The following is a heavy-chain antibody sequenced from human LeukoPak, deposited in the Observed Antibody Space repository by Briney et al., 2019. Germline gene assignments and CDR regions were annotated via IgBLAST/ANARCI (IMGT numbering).Heavy chain of an antibody. Sequence: ASVKVSCKASGYTFTSYGISWVRQAPGQGLEWMGWISAYNGNTNYAQKFQGRVTMTRDTSISTAYMELSRLRSDDTAVYYCARDLGAPYYYYYMDVWGKGTTVTVSS. CDR1: GYTFTSYG. D-gene: IGHD3-10*01. CDR2: ISAYNGNT. V-gene: IGHV1-18*01. CDR3: ARDLGAPYYYYYMDV. J-gene: IGHJ6*03.